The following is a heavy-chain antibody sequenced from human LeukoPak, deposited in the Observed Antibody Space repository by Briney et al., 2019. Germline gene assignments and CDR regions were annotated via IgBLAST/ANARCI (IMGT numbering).Heavy chain of an antibody. CDR2: IYYSGST. J-gene: IGHJ6*03. V-gene: IGHV4-59*01. D-gene: IGHD3-3*01. Sequence: SETLSLTCTVSGGSISSYYWSWIRQPPGKGLEWIGYIYYSGSTNYNPSLKSRVTISVDTSKNQFSLKLSSVTAADTAVYYCAREGGYXFWSGYYTKNYYXXXXDVXGKGXXXTV. CDR3: AREGGYXFWSGYYTKNYYXXXXDV. CDR1: GGSISSYY.